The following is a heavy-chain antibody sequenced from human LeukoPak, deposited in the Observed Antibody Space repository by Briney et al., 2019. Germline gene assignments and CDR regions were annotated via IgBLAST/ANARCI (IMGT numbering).Heavy chain of an antibody. D-gene: IGHD2-15*01. CDR1: GYTLTELS. V-gene: IGHV1-24*01. CDR3: ATDRGGSGGSFYAFDI. Sequence: ASVKVSCKVSGYTLTELSMHWVRQAPGKGLEWMGRFDPEDGERIYAQKFQGRVTLTEDTSTDTAYMELSSLRYEDTAVYYCATDRGGSGGSFYAFDIWGQGTMVTVSS. J-gene: IGHJ3*02. CDR2: FDPEDGER.